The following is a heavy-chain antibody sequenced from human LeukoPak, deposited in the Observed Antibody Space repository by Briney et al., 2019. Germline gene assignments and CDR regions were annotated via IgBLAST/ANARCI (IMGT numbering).Heavy chain of an antibody. V-gene: IGHV4-34*01. CDR1: GFTFSSYN. D-gene: IGHD5-12*01. Sequence: NTGGSLRLSCAASGFTFSSYNMNWVRQPPGKGLEWIGEINHSGSTNYNPSLKSRVTISVDTSKNQFSLKLSSVTAADTAVYYCARGGKRGYSGPKGYYYGMDVWGQGTTVTVSS. CDR3: ARGGKRGYSGPKGYYYGMDV. CDR2: INHSGST. J-gene: IGHJ6*02.